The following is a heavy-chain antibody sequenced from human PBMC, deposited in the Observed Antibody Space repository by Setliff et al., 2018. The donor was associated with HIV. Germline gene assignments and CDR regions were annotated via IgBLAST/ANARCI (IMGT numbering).Heavy chain of an antibody. CDR3: ARDKTGDLWYFDS. CDR1: GYTFTSYG. CDR2: ISPYNGNT. J-gene: IGHJ4*02. D-gene: IGHD7-27*01. Sequence: ASVKVSCKASGYTFTSYGISWVRQAPGQGLEWMGWISPYNGNTNYVQKLQGRVTITTDTSTSTAYMELRSLRSDDTAVYYCARDKTGDLWYFDSWGQGTLVTVSS. V-gene: IGHV1-18*01.